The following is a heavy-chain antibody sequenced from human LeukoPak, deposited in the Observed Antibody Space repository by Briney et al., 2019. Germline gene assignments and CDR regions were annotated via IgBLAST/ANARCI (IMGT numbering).Heavy chain of an antibody. Sequence: GASVKVSCKVSGYTLTELSMHWMRQAPGIGLEWMGGFDPEDGETIYAQKFQGRVTMTEDTSTDTAYMELSSLRSEDTAVYYCATKGSDPYDFWSGYYNWGQGTLVTVSS. CDR3: ATKGSDPYDFWSGYYN. D-gene: IGHD3-3*01. J-gene: IGHJ4*02. V-gene: IGHV1-24*01. CDR1: GYTLTELS. CDR2: FDPEDGET.